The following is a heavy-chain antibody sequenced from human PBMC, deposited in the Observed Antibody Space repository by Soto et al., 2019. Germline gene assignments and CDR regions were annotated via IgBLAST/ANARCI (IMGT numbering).Heavy chain of an antibody. V-gene: IGHV3-30*03. D-gene: IGHD5-18*01. CDR2: ITYDGSHQ. CDR1: GFTFSSYS. CDR3: ARGSQYNYGPLAYFDY. Sequence: PGGSLRLSCAASGFTFSSYSIYWVRQAPGKGLEWVAVITYDGSHQYYRDSVKGRFTISRDNVRKTMFLQMDKLQPEDTAMYFCARGSQYNYGPLAYFDYWGQGTLVTVSP. J-gene: IGHJ4*02.